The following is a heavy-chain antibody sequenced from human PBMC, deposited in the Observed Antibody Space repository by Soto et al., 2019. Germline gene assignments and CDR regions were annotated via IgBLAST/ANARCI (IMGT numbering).Heavy chain of an antibody. V-gene: IGHV3-23*01. Sequence: EVPLLESGGGLVQPGGSLRLSCAASGFSFSSYAMNWVRQAPGKGLEWVSASSGNGASTYYADSVKGRVTISRDNSKDTVYLQMNSLRAEDTAVYYCAKGPYYEFWSGKDWFDPWGQGTLVTVSS. J-gene: IGHJ5*02. CDR2: SSGNGAST. CDR1: GFSFSSYA. CDR3: AKGPYYEFWSGKDWFDP. D-gene: IGHD3-3*01.